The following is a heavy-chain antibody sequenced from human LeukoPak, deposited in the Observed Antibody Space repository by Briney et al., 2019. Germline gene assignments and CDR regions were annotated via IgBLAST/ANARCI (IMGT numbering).Heavy chain of an antibody. CDR2: ISAYNGNT. J-gene: IGHJ5*02. D-gene: IGHD3-3*01. CDR3: ARNVLRFLEWLSWFDP. Sequence: GASVKVSCKASGYTFTSYGISWVRQAPGQGLEWMGWISAYNGNTNYAQKLQGRVTMTTDTSTSTAYMELRSLRSDDTAVYYCARNVLRFLEWLSWFDPWGQGTLVTVSS. CDR1: GYTFTSYG. V-gene: IGHV1-18*01.